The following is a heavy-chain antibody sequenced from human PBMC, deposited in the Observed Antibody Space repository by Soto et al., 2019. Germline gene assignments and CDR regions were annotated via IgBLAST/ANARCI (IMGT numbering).Heavy chain of an antibody. Sequence: GGSLILSCAASGFTFSSYSMNWVRQAPGKGLEWVSYISSGSSTIYYADSVKGRFTISRDNAKNSLYLQMDSLRAEDTAVYYATRSAYMDVWGTGTTVTVSS. D-gene: IGHD2-2*01. CDR3: TRSAYMDV. V-gene: IGHV3-48*01. J-gene: IGHJ6*03. CDR1: GFTFSSYS. CDR2: ISSGSSTI.